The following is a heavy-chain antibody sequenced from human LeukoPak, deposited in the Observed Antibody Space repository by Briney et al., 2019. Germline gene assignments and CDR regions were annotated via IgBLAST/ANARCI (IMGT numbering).Heavy chain of an antibody. J-gene: IGHJ3*02. Sequence: GASVKVSCKASRYTFTSYDINWVRQATGQGLEWMGWMNPNSGNTGYAQKFQGRVTTTRNTSISTAYMELSSLRSEDTAVYYCARARSGWSKYAFDIWGQGTMVTVSS. D-gene: IGHD6-19*01. V-gene: IGHV1-8*01. CDR2: MNPNSGNT. CDR1: RYTFTSYD. CDR3: ARARSGWSKYAFDI.